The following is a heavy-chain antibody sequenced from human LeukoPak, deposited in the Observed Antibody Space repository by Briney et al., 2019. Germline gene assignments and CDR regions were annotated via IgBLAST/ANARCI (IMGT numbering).Heavy chain of an antibody. CDR3: ARGSDCSSTSCYAFWYYYYGMDV. V-gene: IGHV3-9*01. Sequence: GGSLRLSCAASGFTFDDYAMHWVRQAPGKGLEWVSGISWNSGSIGYADSVKGRFTISRDNAKNSLYLQMNSLRAEDTAVYYCARGSDCSSTSCYAFWYYYYGMDVWGQGTTVTVSS. J-gene: IGHJ6*02. CDR2: ISWNSGSI. CDR1: GFTFDDYA. D-gene: IGHD2-2*01.